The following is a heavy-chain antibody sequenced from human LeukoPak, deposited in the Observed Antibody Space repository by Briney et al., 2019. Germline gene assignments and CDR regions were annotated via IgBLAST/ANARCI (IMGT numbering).Heavy chain of an antibody. Sequence: PGGSLRLSCAASGFTFSSYAMSWVRQAPGKGLEWVSAISGSGGSTYYADSVKGRFTISRDNSMNTLHLQMNSLRAEDTAVYYCANGDKKRITMVRGVMQPFDYWGQGTLVTVSS. V-gene: IGHV3-23*01. J-gene: IGHJ4*02. CDR2: ISGSGGST. CDR1: GFTFSSYA. CDR3: ANGDKKRITMVRGVMQPFDY. D-gene: IGHD3-10*01.